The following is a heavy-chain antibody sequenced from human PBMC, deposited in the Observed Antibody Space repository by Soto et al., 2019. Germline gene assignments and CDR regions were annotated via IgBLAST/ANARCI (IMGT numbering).Heavy chain of an antibody. V-gene: IGHV1-69*13. CDR1: GGTFSSYA. J-gene: IGHJ6*02. CDR2: IIPIFGTA. Sequence: SVKVSCKASGGTFSSYAISWVRQAPRQGLEWMGGIIPIFGTANYAQKFQGRVTITADESTSTAYMELSSLRSEDTAVYYCARGTHYYDSSGYYYYYYGMDVWGQGTTVTVSS. CDR3: ARGTHYYDSSGYYYYYYGMDV. D-gene: IGHD3-22*01.